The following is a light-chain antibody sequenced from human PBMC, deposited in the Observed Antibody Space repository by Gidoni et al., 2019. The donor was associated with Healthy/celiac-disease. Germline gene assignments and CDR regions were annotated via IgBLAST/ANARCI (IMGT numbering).Light chain of an antibody. V-gene: IGLV2-11*01. CDR2: DVS. CDR3: CSYAGSYTWV. Sequence: QSALTHPRSVSGSPGQSVTISCTGTSSDVGGYNYVSWYHQHPGKAPKLMIYDVSKRPSGVPDRFSGSKSGNTASLTISGLQAEDEVDYYCCSYAGSYTWVFGGGTKLTVL. J-gene: IGLJ3*02. CDR1: SSDVGGYNY.